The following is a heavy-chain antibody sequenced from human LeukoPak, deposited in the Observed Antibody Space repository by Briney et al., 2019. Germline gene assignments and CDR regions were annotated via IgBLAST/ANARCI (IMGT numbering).Heavy chain of an antibody. CDR3: ARDLELLTVTTAY. D-gene: IGHD4-17*01. J-gene: IGHJ4*02. CDR1: GGSISSSSYY. Sequence: SETLSLTCTVSGGSISSSSYYWGWIRQPPGKGLEWIGSIYYSGSTYYNPSLKSRVTISVDTSKNQFSLKLSSVTAADTAVYYCARDLELLTVTTAYWGQGTLVTVSS. V-gene: IGHV4-39*07. CDR2: IYYSGST.